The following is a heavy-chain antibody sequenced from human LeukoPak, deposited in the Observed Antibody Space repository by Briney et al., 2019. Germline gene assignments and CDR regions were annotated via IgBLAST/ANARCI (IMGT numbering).Heavy chain of an antibody. CDR1: GFTFSSFW. D-gene: IGHD6-13*01. CDR3: ARLRPYSSTWYAYYGMDV. CDR2: LKEDGTQT. J-gene: IGHJ6*02. Sequence: PGGSLRLSCVASGFTFSSFWMSWFRQAPGKGLEWVANLKEDGTQTIYVDSVKGRFTMSRDNAKNSLYLQMNSLRAEETAVYYCARLRPYSSTWYAYYGMDVWGQGTTVTVSS. V-gene: IGHV3-7*04.